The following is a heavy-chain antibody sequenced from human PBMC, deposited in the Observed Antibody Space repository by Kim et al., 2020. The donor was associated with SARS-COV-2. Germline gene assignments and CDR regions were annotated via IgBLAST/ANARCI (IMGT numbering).Heavy chain of an antibody. CDR1: GCSISSYY. J-gene: IGHJ4*02. D-gene: IGHD3-22*01. V-gene: IGHV4-59*08. Sequence: SETLSLTCTVSGCSISSYYWSWIRQPPVKGLEWIWYIYYSGSTNYNPSLKSRVTISVDTSKNQFSLKLSSVTAADTAVYYCARFARAYYYDSSGYYFDYWGQGTLVTVSA. CDR3: ARFARAYYYDSSGYYFDY. CDR2: IYYSGST.